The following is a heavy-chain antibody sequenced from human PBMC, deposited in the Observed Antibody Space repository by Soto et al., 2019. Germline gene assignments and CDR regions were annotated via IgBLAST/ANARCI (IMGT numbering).Heavy chain of an antibody. V-gene: IGHV3-23*01. CDR1: GFTFSSYA. CDR3: AKDARRYSGFSMGWTVDWFDP. D-gene: IGHD5-12*01. CDR2: ISGSGGST. J-gene: IGHJ5*02. Sequence: EVQLLESGGGLVQPGGSLRLSCAASGFTFSSYAMSWVRQAPGKGLEWVSAISGSGGSTYYADSVKGRFTISRDNSKNTLYLQMNSLRAEDTAVYYCAKDARRYSGFSMGWTVDWFDPWGQGTLVTVSS.